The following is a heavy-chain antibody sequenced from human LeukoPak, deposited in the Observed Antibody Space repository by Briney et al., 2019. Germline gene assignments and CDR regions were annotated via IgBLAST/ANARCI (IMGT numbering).Heavy chain of an antibody. V-gene: IGHV1-8*02. D-gene: IGHD2-8*01. CDR2: MSPNSGNT. CDR1: GYTFTGYY. Sequence: GASVKVSCKASGYTFTGYYMHWVRQATGQGLEWMGWMSPNSGNTGYAQKFQGRVTMTRNTSISTAYMELSSLRSEDTAVYYCARGRKICTNGVCYPRRGYGMDVWGQGTTVTVSS. J-gene: IGHJ6*02. CDR3: ARGRKICTNGVCYPRRGYGMDV.